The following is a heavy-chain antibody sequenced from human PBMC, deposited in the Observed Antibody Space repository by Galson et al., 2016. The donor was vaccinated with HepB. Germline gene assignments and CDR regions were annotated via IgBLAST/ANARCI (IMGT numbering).Heavy chain of an antibody. D-gene: IGHD2-15*01. CDR3: TKQVAEGGLGDT. Sequence: FLRLSCAASGFVFSNYGMHWVRQAPGKGLEWVAGLSYNGLNQHYPDSLMGRFTVSRDNSKSIMYLQMDSLRPDDTAVYYCTKQVAEGGLGDTWGQGTMVTVSS. CDR1: GFVFSNYG. J-gene: IGHJ5*02. CDR2: LSYNGLNQ. V-gene: IGHV3-30*18.